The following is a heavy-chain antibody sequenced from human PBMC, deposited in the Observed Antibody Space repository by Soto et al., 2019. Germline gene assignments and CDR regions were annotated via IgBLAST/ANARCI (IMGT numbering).Heavy chain of an antibody. J-gene: IGHJ3*02. CDR3: FADYRYALAI. CDR1: GFTFSSYS. D-gene: IGHD5-12*01. CDR2: ISTRSDAM. Sequence: GGSLRLSCAASGFTFSSYSINWVRQAPGKGLEWISHISTRSDAMYYADSVKGRFTISRDNAQNSLYLQMSGLRVEDTAIYYCFADYRYALAIWGQGTTVTVS. V-gene: IGHV3-48*01.